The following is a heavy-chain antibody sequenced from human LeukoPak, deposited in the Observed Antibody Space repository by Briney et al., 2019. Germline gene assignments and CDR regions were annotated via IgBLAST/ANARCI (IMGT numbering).Heavy chain of an antibody. J-gene: IGHJ4*02. Sequence: ASVKVSCKASGYTFTSYGVNWVRQAPGQGLEWMGWINTNTGNPTYAQGFTGRFVFSLDTSVSTAYLQISSLKAEDTAVYYCARDTQDQYDILTGYYNAPFGYWGQGTLVTVSS. D-gene: IGHD3-9*01. V-gene: IGHV7-4-1*02. CDR1: GYTFTSYG. CDR2: INTNTGNP. CDR3: ARDTQDQYDILTGYYNAPFGY.